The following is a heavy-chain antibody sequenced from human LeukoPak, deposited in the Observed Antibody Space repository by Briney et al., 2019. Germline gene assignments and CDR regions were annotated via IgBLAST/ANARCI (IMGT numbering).Heavy chain of an antibody. J-gene: IGHJ4*02. V-gene: IGHV3-74*01. CDR3: ARDAPTMVRGVMAPDY. Sequence: HPGGSLRLSCAASGFTFSSYWMHWVRPAPGKGLVWVSRIISDGSSTSYADSVKGRFTISRDNAKNTLYLQMNSLRAEDTAVYYCARDAPTMVRGVMAPDYWGQGTLVTVSS. CDR2: IISDGSST. CDR1: GFTFSSYW. D-gene: IGHD3-10*01.